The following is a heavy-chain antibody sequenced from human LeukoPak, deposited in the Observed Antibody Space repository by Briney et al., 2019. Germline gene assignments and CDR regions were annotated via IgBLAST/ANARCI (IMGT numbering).Heavy chain of an antibody. V-gene: IGHV4-34*01. CDR2: INHSGST. D-gene: IGHD2-2*01. CDR3: ASLGVVVPYGMDV. J-gene: IGHJ6*02. Sequence: SETLSLTCAVNGRSFSGYYWSLIRQPPGKGLEWIGEINHSGSTNYNPSLKSRVTISVDTSKNQFSLKLSSVTAADTAVYYCASLGVVVPYGMDVWGQGTTVTVSS. CDR1: GRSFSGYY.